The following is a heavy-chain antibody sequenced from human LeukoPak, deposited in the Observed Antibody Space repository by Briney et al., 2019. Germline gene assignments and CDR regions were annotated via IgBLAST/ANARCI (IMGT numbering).Heavy chain of an antibody. J-gene: IGHJ4*02. CDR2: ISYDGSHE. V-gene: IGHV3-30*03. CDR3: VRGRSMVREIDY. CDR1: GFTFSRYG. Sequence: QVQLVESEGGVVQRGRSLRLSCAASGFTFSRYGMHWVRRAPGKGLEWVALISYDGSHEYYADSVKGRFTISRDNAKNTLYLQMNSLRAEDTAVYYCVRGRSMVREIDYWGQGTLVTVSS. D-gene: IGHD3-10*01.